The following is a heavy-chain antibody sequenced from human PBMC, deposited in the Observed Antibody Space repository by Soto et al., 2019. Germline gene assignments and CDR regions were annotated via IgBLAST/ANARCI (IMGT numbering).Heavy chain of an antibody. CDR3: SRVDPGETSPFDH. J-gene: IGHJ4*02. D-gene: IGHD3-10*01. CDR1: GYTFTSYY. Sequence: ASVKVSCQVSGYTFTSYYIHWVRQAPGQGLEWMGWINPFDGSRMFAQSFQGRVTMTRDTSTSTVYMEVSSLRSEDTAVYYCSRVDPGETSPFDHWGQGTLVTVSS. CDR2: INPFDGSR. V-gene: IGHV1-46*03.